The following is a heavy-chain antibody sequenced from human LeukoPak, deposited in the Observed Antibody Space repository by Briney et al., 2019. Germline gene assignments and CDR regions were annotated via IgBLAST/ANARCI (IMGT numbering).Heavy chain of an antibody. CDR1: GFTFSSYA. J-gene: IGHJ4*02. CDR2: ISGSGGST. D-gene: IGHD3-16*01. V-gene: IGHV3-23*01. Sequence: PGGSLRLSCAASGFTFSSYAMSWVRQAPGKGLEWVSAISGSGGSTYYADSVKGRFTISRDNSKTTLYLQMNSLRAEDTAVYYCAKEFYDYVWGSYHDYWGQGTLVTVSS. CDR3: AKEFYDYVWGSYHDY.